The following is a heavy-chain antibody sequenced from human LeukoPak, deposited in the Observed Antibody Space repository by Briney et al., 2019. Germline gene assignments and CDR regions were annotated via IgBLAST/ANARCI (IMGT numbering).Heavy chain of an antibody. CDR1: GYTFTSYA. V-gene: IGHV1-3*01. D-gene: IGHD3-10*01. CDR3: ASLTMVRGVIGWFDP. J-gene: IGHJ5*02. Sequence: ASVKVSCKASGYTFTSYAMHWVRQAPGQRLEWMGWINAGNGNTKYSQKFQGRVTITGDTSASTAYMELSSLRSEDTAVYYCASLTMVRGVIGWFDPWGQGTLVTVSS. CDR2: INAGNGNT.